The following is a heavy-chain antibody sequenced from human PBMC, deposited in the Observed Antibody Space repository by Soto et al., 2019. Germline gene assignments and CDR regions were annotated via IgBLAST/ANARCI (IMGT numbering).Heavy chain of an antibody. CDR3: ARDHQRYSGYDYVEY. Sequence: QVQLVESGGGLVKPGGSLRLSCAASGFTFSDYYMSWIRQAPGKGLEWVSYISSSSSYTNYADSVKGRFTISRDNAKNSLYLQMNSLRAEDTAVYYCARDHQRYSGYDYVEYWGQGTLVTVSS. D-gene: IGHD5-12*01. V-gene: IGHV3-11*05. CDR2: ISSSSSYT. J-gene: IGHJ4*02. CDR1: GFTFSDYY.